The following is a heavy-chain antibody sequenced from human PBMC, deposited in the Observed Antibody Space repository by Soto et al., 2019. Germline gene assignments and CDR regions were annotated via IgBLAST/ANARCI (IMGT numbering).Heavy chain of an antibody. CDR1: GGSVSSGSYY. J-gene: IGHJ3*02. Sequence: QVQLQESGPGLVKPSETLSLTCTVSGGSVSSGSYYWSWIRQPPGKGLEWIGYIYYSGSTNYNPSLKSRVTISVDTSKNQFSLELSSVTAADTAVYYCARDFFPACGSYSCCAFDIWGQGTMVTVSS. CDR3: ARDFFPACGSYSCCAFDI. D-gene: IGHD1-26*01. CDR2: IYYSGST. V-gene: IGHV4-61*01.